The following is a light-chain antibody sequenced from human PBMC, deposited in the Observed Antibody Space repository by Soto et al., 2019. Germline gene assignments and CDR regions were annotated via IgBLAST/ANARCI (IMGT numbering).Light chain of an antibody. Sequence: DIEMTQSPATLPASVGDRATLSCRASQSISVCLAWYQQKPGKAPRLLIYGASARARGIPATFSGSASGTEFTLTISSLQPEDYATYYCQQSYSTPWTFGQGTKVDIK. V-gene: IGKV3-15*01. CDR3: QQSYSTPWT. J-gene: IGKJ1*01. CDR1: QSISVC. CDR2: GAS.